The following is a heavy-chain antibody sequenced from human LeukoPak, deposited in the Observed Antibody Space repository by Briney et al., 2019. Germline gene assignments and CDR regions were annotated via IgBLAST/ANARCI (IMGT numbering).Heavy chain of an antibody. J-gene: IGHJ6*03. V-gene: IGHV1-69*06. CDR3: ARVVGLTGYSSTWYSGYYYYMDV. CDR1: GGTFSTYA. CDR2: IIPMLGTA. D-gene: IGHD6-13*01. Sequence: GASVKVSCKTSGGTFSTYAITWVRQTPGQGLEWMGGIIPMLGTANYAQKFQDRVTITADKSTSTAYMELSSLRSEDTAVYYCARVVGLTGYSSTWYSGYYYYMDVWGKGTTVTVSS.